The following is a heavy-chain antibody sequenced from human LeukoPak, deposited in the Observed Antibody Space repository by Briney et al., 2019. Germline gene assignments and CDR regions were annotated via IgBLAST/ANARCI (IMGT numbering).Heavy chain of an antibody. CDR1: GYTFTSYD. CDR3: ARDDWFDP. Sequence: GASVKVSCKASGYTFTSYDINWVRQAPGQGLEWMGWMNPNNGNTGYAQTLQGRVTMTRNTSISTAYMELSSLRSEDTAVYYCARDDWFDPWGQGTLVTVSS. V-gene: IGHV1-8*01. J-gene: IGHJ5*02. CDR2: MNPNNGNT.